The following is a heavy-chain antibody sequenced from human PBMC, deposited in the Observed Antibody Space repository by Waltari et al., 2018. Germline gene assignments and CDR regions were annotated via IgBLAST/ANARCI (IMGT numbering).Heavy chain of an antibody. Sequence: QIRLEESGAEVKKPGASVKVSCKASGHTSTAYGISWVRQAPGERLEWRGWIRASKGDTKDAQKFQDRVTMTTDASTSTVYMELRSLRSDDTAVYYCAREHRYYFDTHTLYFDLWGRGTLVTVSS. CDR1: GHTSTAYG. D-gene: IGHD3-9*01. CDR3: AREHRYYFDTHTLYFDL. V-gene: IGHV1-18*01. J-gene: IGHJ2*01. CDR2: IRASKGDT.